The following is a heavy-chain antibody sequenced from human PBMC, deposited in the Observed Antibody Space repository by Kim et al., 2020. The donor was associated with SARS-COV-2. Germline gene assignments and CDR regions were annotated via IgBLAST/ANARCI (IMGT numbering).Heavy chain of an antibody. V-gene: IGHV3-11*06. J-gene: IGHJ4*02. D-gene: IGHD3-22*01. CDR3: VRESYFYPTIGYFFDY. Sequence: SVKCRFTISRDNAKSTLYLQMDSLKADDTAVYYCVRESYFYPTIGYFFDYWGQGTLVTVSS.